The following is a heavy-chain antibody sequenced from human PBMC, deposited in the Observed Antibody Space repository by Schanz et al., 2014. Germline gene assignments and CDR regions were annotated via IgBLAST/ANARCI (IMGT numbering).Heavy chain of an antibody. V-gene: IGHV3-23*01. J-gene: IGHJ6*02. CDR1: GFTFTDHA. Sequence: EVQLLASGGGLVQPGGSLRLTCLTSGFTFTDHAMSWVRQAPGKGLEWVSTISGLGEATFYSDSVKGRFTISRDNARNTLYLQMNSLRVEDTAVYYCAKDDTQVNGMDVWGQGTTVTVSS. CDR2: ISGLGEAT. CDR3: AKDDTQVNGMDV.